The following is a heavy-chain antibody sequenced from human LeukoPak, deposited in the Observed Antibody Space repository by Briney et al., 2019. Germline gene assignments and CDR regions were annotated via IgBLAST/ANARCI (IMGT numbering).Heavy chain of an antibody. Sequence: ASVKVSCKASGYTVTGYYMHWVRQAPGQGREWMGWINPNSGGTNYAQKFQGRVTMTRDTSISTAYMELSRLRSDDTAVYYCARGVGSTSCYSTLCYYYGMDVWGQGTTVTVSS. V-gene: IGHV1-2*02. CDR3: ARGVGSTSCYSTLCYYYGMDV. D-gene: IGHD2-2*02. CDR1: GYTVTGYY. J-gene: IGHJ6*02. CDR2: INPNSGGT.